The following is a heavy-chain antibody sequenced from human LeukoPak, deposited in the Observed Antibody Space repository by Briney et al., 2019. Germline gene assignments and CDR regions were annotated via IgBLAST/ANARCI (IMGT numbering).Heavy chain of an antibody. Sequence: SETLSLTCTVSGGSISSYYWSWIRQPPGKGLEWIGSIYYSGSTNYNPSLKSRLTISVDTSKNQFSLKLSSVTAADTAVYYCARGRRSSYYYYMDVWGKGTTVTVSS. V-gene: IGHV4-59*12. CDR3: ARGRRSSYYYYMDV. J-gene: IGHJ6*03. CDR2: IYYSGST. CDR1: GGSISSYY. D-gene: IGHD5/OR15-5a*01.